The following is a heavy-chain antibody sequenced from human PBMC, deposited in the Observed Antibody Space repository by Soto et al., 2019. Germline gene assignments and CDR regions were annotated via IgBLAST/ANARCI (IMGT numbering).Heavy chain of an antibody. CDR1: GGSISSSSYY. D-gene: IGHD2-2*01. Sequence: SETLSLTCTVSGGSISSSSYYWGWIRQPPGKGLEWIGSIYYSGSTYYNPSLKSRVTISVDTSKNQFSLKLSSVTAADTAVYYCARGCSSTSCHFDYWGQGTLVTVSS. J-gene: IGHJ4*02. CDR2: IYYSGST. CDR3: ARGCSSTSCHFDY. V-gene: IGHV4-39*01.